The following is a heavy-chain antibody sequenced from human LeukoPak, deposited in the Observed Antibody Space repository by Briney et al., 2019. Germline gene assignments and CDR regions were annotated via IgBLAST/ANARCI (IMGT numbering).Heavy chain of an antibody. CDR2: INPNSGGT. V-gene: IGHV1-2*02. D-gene: IGHD3-10*01. CDR1: GYTFTGYY. CDR3: ARDLIMYGPESYFDDTFDI. Sequence: ASVKVSCKTSGYTFTGYYMHWVRQAPGQGLEWMGWINPNSGGTNYAQKFQGRVTMTRDTSISTAYMELSRLRSDDTAVYYCARDLIMYGPESYFDDTFDIWGQGAKVTASS. J-gene: IGHJ3*02.